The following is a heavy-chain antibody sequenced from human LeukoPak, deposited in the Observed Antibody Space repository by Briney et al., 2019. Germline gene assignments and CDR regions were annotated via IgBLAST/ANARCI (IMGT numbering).Heavy chain of an antibody. D-gene: IGHD5-18*01. J-gene: IGHJ4*02. CDR3: AGSRGYSYGDELYFDY. CDR1: GGSISSYY. CDR2: IYYTGNT. Sequence: SETLSLTCTVSGGSISSYYWSWIRQPPGKGLEWIGYIYYTGNTNYNPSLNSRVTISVDTSKNQFSLKLSSVTAADTAVYYCAGSRGYSYGDELYFDYWGQGTLVTVSS. V-gene: IGHV4-59*01.